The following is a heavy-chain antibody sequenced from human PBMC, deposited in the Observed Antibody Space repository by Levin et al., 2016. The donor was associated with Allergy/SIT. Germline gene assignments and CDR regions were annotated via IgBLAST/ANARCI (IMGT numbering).Heavy chain of an antibody. CDR2: INPTSSDK. Sequence: GESLKISCAVSGFTFSDYHMNWVRQAPGKGLEWVSYINPTSSDKYYADSVRGRFIISRDNAKNSLSLQMNNMRVEDTAVYYCARDGGNGRDSGDHWGQGTLVTVSS. V-gene: IGHV3-21*01. J-gene: IGHJ4*02. CDR1: GFTFSDYH. D-gene: IGHD3-10*01. CDR3: ARDGGNGRDSGDH.